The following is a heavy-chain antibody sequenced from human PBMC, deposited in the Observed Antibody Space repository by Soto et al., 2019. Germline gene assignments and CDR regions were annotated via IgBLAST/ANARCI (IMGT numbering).Heavy chain of an antibody. Sequence: PGGSLRLSCAASGFTFSSYAMSWVRQAPGKGLEWVSAISGSGGSTYYADSVKGRFTISRDNSKNTLYLQMNSLRAEDTAVYYCAKFSSGWYRSRKYYFDYWGHGTLVTVSS. CDR3: AKFSSGWYRSRKYYFDY. CDR2: ISGSGGST. D-gene: IGHD6-19*01. V-gene: IGHV3-23*01. CDR1: GFTFSSYA. J-gene: IGHJ4*01.